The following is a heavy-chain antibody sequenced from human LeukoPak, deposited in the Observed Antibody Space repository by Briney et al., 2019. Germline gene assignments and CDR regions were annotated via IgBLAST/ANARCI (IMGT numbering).Heavy chain of an antibody. CDR2: IRYDGSNK. CDR1: GFTFSSYG. Sequence: GGSLRLSCAASGFTFSSYGMHWVRRAPGKGLEWVAFIRYDGSNKYYADSVKGRFTISRDNSKNTLYLQMNGLRADDTAVYYCANALKSWNSAGDYWGQGTLVTVSS. V-gene: IGHV3-30*02. J-gene: IGHJ4*02. CDR3: ANALKSWNSAGDY. D-gene: IGHD1-7*01.